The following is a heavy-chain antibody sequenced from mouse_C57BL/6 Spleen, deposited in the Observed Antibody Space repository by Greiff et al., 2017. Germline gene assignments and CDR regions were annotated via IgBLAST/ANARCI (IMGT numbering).Heavy chain of an antibody. Sequence: QVQLQQPGAELVKPGASVKLSCKASGYTFTSYWMHWVKQRPGQGLEWIGMIHPNSGSTNYNEKFKSKATLTVDKSSSTAYMQLSSLTSEDSAVYYCARKGSIYYAMDYWGQGTSVTVSS. CDR2: IHPNSGST. V-gene: IGHV1-64*01. J-gene: IGHJ4*01. D-gene: IGHD1-1*01. CDR1: GYTFTSYW. CDR3: ARKGSIYYAMDY.